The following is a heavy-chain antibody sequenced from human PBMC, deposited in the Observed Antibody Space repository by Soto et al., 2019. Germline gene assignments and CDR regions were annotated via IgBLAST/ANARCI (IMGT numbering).Heavy chain of an antibody. Sequence: ASVKVSCKASGYTFTSYGISWVRQAPGQGLEWMGWISAYNGNTNYAQKLQGRVTMTTDTSTSTAYMELRSPRSDNTAVYYCARDGYNGYSYGYNYYGMDVWGQGTTVTVSS. CDR1: GYTFTSYG. D-gene: IGHD5-18*01. J-gene: IGHJ6*02. CDR2: ISAYNGNT. CDR3: ARDGYNGYSYGYNYYGMDV. V-gene: IGHV1-18*01.